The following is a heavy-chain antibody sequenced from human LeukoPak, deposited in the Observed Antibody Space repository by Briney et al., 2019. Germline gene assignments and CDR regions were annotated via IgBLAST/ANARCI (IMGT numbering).Heavy chain of an antibody. V-gene: IGHV3-23*01. Sequence: GGSLRLSCAVSGFAFSNHWMAWVRQAPGKGLEWVATIDSGGGSTHYADSVKGRFTISRDSSKNTLYLQMNSLRAEDTAVYYCARDVGPIHFDYWGQGTLVTVSS. CDR3: ARDVGPIHFDY. D-gene: IGHD1-26*01. J-gene: IGHJ4*02. CDR1: GFAFSNHW. CDR2: IDSGGGST.